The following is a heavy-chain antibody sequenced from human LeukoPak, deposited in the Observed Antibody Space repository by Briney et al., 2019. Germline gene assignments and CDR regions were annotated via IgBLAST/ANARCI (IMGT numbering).Heavy chain of an antibody. CDR3: AGEPPYTGHCDITTCDVSRFDL. CDR2: INPKNGGS. V-gene: IGHV1-2*02. CDR1: RYIFTGYF. Sequence: ASVKVSCKASRYIFTGYFIHWVRQVPGQGLEWMGWINPKNGGSNPAEKFQGRVTMTRDTSLSTAFMELTGLTSDDTAVYFCAGEPPYTGHCDITTCDVSRFDLWGQGTLVTVSS. D-gene: IGHD2-2*01. J-gene: IGHJ4*02.